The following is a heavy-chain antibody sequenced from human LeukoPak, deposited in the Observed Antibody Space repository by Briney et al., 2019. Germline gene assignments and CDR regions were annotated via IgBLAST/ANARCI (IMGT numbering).Heavy chain of an antibody. CDR1: GFTFSNYW. Sequence: GGSLRLSCAASGFTFSNYWMHWVRQAPGKGLVWVSRTNTDASSTTYADSVKGRFTISRDNAKNTLYLQMSSLRAEDTAVYYCARDSAYCGGDCYLFDIWGQGTMVTVSS. J-gene: IGHJ3*02. V-gene: IGHV3-74*01. CDR3: ARDSAYCGGDCYLFDI. CDR2: TNTDASST. D-gene: IGHD2-21*01.